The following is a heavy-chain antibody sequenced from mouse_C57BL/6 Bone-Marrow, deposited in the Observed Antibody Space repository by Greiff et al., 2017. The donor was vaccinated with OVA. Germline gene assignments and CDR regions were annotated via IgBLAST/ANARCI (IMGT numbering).Heavy chain of an antibody. CDR2: ISSGSSTI. Sequence: EVQVVESGGGLVKPGGSLKLSCAASGFTFSDYGMHWVRQAPEKGLEWVAYISSGSSTIYYADTVKGRFNISRDNAKNTLFLQMTSLRSEDTAMYYCARQGSYWYFDVWGTGTTVTVSS. CDR3: ARQGSYWYFDV. V-gene: IGHV5-17*01. CDR1: GFTFSDYG. J-gene: IGHJ1*03. D-gene: IGHD1-1*01.